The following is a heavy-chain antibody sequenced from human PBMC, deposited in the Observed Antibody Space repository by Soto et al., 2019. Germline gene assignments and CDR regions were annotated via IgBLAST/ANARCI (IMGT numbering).Heavy chain of an antibody. D-gene: IGHD2-21*02. V-gene: IGHV2-5*02. CDR2: IYWDDDK. CDR1: GFSLSTTGVG. J-gene: IGHJ6*02. CDR3: VQSRCGGDCLQSYSSHSYYGLDV. Sequence: QITLKESGPTLVKPTQTLTLTCTFSGFSLSTTGVGVGWIRQPPGKALEWLALIYWDDDKRYNPSLNSRLTIAKDTSKNQMVLAMTTVDPVDTATYYCVQSRCGGDCLQSYSSHSYYGLDVWGQGTPVTVSS.